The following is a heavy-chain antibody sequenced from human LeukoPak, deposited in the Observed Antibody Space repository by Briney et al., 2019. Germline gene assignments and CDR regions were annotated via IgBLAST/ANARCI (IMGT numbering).Heavy chain of an antibody. D-gene: IGHD6-6*01. Sequence: PGGSLRLSCAASGFTFSDYYIDCIRPAPGKGLERLSYIGPSGNDINYADSVRGRFTISRDNAKNSLFLQMSSLTAEDTAVYYCVKMARLADNWGQGTLVTVSS. CDR1: GFTFSDYY. J-gene: IGHJ4*02. V-gene: IGHV3-11*04. CDR2: IGPSGNDI. CDR3: VKMARLADN.